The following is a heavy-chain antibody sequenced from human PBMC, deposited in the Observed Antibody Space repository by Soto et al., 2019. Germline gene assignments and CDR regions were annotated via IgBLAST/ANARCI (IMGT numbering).Heavy chain of an antibody. Sequence: SLTCAVSGGSISSSNWWSWVRQPPGKGLEWIGEIYHSGSTNYNPSLKSRVTISVDKSKNQFSLKLSSVTAADTAVYYCASFSRGSVGSSDWFDPWGQGTLVTVSS. CDR2: IYHSGST. V-gene: IGHV4-4*02. D-gene: IGHD6-6*01. CDR3: ASFSRGSVGSSDWFDP. CDR1: GGSISSSNW. J-gene: IGHJ5*02.